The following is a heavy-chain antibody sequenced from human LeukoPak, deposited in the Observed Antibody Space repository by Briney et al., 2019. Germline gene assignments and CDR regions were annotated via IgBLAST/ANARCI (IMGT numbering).Heavy chain of an antibody. CDR3: ARGSRGGSYDY. V-gene: IGHV4-34*01. J-gene: IGHJ4*02. Sequence: SETLSLTCAVYGGSFSGYYWCWIRQPPGKGLEWIGEINHSGSTNYNPSLKSRVTISVDTSKNQFSLKLSSVTAADTAVYYCARGSRGGSYDYWGQGTLVTVSS. D-gene: IGHD1-26*01. CDR1: GGSFSGYY. CDR2: INHSGST.